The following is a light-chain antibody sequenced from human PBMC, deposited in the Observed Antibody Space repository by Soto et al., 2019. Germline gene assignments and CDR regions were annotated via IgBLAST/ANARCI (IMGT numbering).Light chain of an antibody. V-gene: IGLV2-8*01. Sequence: QSALTQPPSASGSLGQSVTISCTGTSSDVASYKYVSWYQQHPGKAPKVIIYEVSKRPSGVPDRFSGSKSGITASLTVSGLQAEDEADYYCSSYAGSNNVVFGGGTKVTVL. CDR1: SSDVASYKY. CDR3: SSYAGSNNVV. J-gene: IGLJ2*01. CDR2: EVS.